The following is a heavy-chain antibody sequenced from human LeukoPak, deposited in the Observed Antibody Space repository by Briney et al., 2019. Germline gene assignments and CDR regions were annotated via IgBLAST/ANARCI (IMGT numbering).Heavy chain of an antibody. V-gene: IGHV3-7*01. CDR3: AREGITMVRGVIISEGFDY. D-gene: IGHD3-10*01. CDR2: IKQDGSEK. CDR1: GFTFSSYW. J-gene: IGHJ4*02. Sequence: GGSLRLSCAASGFTFSSYWMSWVRQAPGKGLEWVANIKQDGSEKYYVDSVKGRFTISRDNAKNTLYLQMNSLRAEDTAVYYCAREGITMVRGVIISEGFDYWGQGTLVTVSS.